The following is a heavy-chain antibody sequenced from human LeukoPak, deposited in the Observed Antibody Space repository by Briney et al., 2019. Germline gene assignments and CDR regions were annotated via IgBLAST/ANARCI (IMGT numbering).Heavy chain of an antibody. CDR2: ISGYNGNT. Sequence: ASVKVSCKASGYPFTNYGTSWVRQAPGQGLKWMGWISGYNGNTNSAQKVQGRVTMTTDTSTSTAYMELRSLRSDDTAVYYCVRDRGEWIDQYYGMDVWGQGTTVTVSS. D-gene: IGHD3-10*01. CDR3: VRDRGEWIDQYYGMDV. V-gene: IGHV1-18*01. J-gene: IGHJ6*02. CDR1: GYPFTNYG.